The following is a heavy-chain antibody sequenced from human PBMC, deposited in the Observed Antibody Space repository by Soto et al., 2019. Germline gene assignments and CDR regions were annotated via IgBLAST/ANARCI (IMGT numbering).Heavy chain of an antibody. Sequence: QVQLVQSGAEVKKPGASVKVSCKASGYTFTSYGISWVRQAPGQGLEWMGWISAYNGNTDYAQKLQGRVTMTTDTTTSTAYMELRSLRSDDTAVFFCAIDSGNIGVWPYFFDYWGQGTLVTVSS. J-gene: IGHJ4*02. CDR2: ISAYNGNT. D-gene: IGHD2-8*01. V-gene: IGHV1-18*01. CDR1: GYTFTSYG. CDR3: AIDSGNIGVWPYFFDY.